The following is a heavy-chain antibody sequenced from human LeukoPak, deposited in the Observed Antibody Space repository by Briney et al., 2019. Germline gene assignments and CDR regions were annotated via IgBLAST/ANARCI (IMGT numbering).Heavy chain of an antibody. V-gene: IGHV3-7*01. D-gene: IGHD2-21*02. CDR2: IKQDGSEK. J-gene: IGHJ3*02. CDR3: ARDGCGGDCYPSGAFDI. CDR1: GFTFSSYG. Sequence: GGSLRLSCAASGFTFSSYGMSWVRQAPGKGLEWVATIKQDGSEKYYVDSVKGRFIISRDNSKNTLYLQMNSLRAEDTAVYYCARDGCGGDCYPSGAFDIWGQGTMVTVSS.